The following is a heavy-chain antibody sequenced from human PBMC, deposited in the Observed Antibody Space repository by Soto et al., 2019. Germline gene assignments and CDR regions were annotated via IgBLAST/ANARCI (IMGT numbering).Heavy chain of an antibody. CDR1: GFTFSSYA. Sequence: EVQLLESGGGLVQPGGSMRLSCAASGFTFSSYAMSWVRQAPGKGLEWVSVISGSGGSTYYADSVKGRFTISRDNSKNTLYLQMNSLSAEDTAVYYCAKDRVTASGYDFDYWGQGTLVTVSS. D-gene: IGHD5-12*01. CDR2: ISGSGGST. J-gene: IGHJ4*02. V-gene: IGHV3-23*01. CDR3: AKDRVTASGYDFDY.